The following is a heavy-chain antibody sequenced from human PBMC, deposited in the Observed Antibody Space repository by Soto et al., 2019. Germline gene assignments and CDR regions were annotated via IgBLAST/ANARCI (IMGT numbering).Heavy chain of an antibody. CDR1: GFTFSSYA. Sequence: GGSLRLSCAASGFTFSSYAMCWVRQAPGKGLEWVSAISGSGGSTYYADSVKGRFTISRDNSKNTLYLQMNSLRAEDTAVYYCAKEENQYYDFWSGYYRDNWFDPWGHGTLVTVS. CDR3: AKEENQYYDFWSGYYRDNWFDP. CDR2: ISGSGGST. D-gene: IGHD3-3*01. J-gene: IGHJ5*02. V-gene: IGHV3-23*01.